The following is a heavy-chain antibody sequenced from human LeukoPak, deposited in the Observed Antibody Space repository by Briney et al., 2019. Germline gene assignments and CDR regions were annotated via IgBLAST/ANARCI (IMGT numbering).Heavy chain of an antibody. J-gene: IGHJ3*02. Sequence: SVKVSCKASGGTFSSYAISWARQAPGQGLEWMGGIIPMFDTADFAQKFQGRVTITADTSTSTAYMQLSSLRSEDTAVYYCARARSGPYGSGSLDAFDIWGQGTMVTVSS. CDR3: ARARSGPYGSGSLDAFDI. D-gene: IGHD3-10*01. CDR1: GGTFSSYA. CDR2: IIPMFDTA. V-gene: IGHV1-69*06.